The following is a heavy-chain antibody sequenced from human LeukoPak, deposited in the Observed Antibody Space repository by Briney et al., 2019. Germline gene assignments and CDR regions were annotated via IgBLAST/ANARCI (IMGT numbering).Heavy chain of an antibody. CDR2: IYTSGST. J-gene: IGHJ4*02. V-gene: IGHV4-4*07. D-gene: IGHD5-18*01. CDR3: ARDAGGYPDY. Sequence: PSETLSLTCTVSGGSISSYYWSWIRQPAGKGLEWIGRIYTSGSTNYNPSLKSRVTMSVDTSKNQFSLKLSSVTAADTDYCARDAGGYPDYWGQGTLVTVSS. CDR1: GGSISSYY.